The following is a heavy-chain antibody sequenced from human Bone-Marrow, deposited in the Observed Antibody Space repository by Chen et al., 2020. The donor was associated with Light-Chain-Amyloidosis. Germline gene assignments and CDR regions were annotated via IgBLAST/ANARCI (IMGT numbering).Heavy chain of an antibody. CDR2: IYYTGNT. CDR3: ARRSPRKWFQTIWPLFDF. CDR1: GASVSSSSYY. D-gene: IGHD3-10*01. V-gene: IGHV4-39*01. Sequence: QLQLRESGPGLVKPSGTLLLTCSVSGASVSSSSYYWGWIRQPPGKGLEWIGSIYYTGNTYLNPSLKSRVTVSVDTSKNQFSLKLTSVTAADTAVYYCARRSPRKWFQTIWPLFDFWGQGKLVTVSS. J-gene: IGHJ4*02.